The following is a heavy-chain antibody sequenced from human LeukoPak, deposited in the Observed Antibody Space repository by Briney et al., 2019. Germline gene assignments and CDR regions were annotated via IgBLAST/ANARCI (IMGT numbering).Heavy chain of an antibody. V-gene: IGHV3-23*01. CDR3: AEAADYYGSGSYYNPGPFDF. CDR2: ISGCGSST. D-gene: IGHD3-10*01. Sequence: GEALRLSCAVSGFTFSSYTMSWVRQAPGKGQELVSAISGCGSSTYYADSVNGRFTIKSHDTKNTLNLQMNSLRAVDTAIYYCAEAADYYGSGSYYNPGPFDFWGQGTLVTVSS. CDR1: GFTFSSYT. J-gene: IGHJ4*02.